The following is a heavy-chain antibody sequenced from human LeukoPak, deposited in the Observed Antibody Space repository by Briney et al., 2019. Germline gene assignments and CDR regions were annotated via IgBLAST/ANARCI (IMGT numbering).Heavy chain of an antibody. J-gene: IGHJ3*02. CDR1: GFTFTTSA. CDR3: AARGATDAFDI. V-gene: IGHV1-58*01. CDR2: IVVGSGNT. Sequence: SVKVSCKASGFTFTTSAVQWVRQARGQRLEWIGWIVVGSGNTNYAQKFQERVTITRDMSTSTAYMELSSLRSEDTAVYYCAARGATDAFDIWGQGTMVTVSS. D-gene: IGHD1-26*01.